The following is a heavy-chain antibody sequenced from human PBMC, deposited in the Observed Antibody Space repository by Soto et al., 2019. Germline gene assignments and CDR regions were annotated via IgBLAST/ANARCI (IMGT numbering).Heavy chain of an antibody. CDR2: IVVGSGNT. Sequence: LVKVSCKASGFTFTSSAVQWVRQARGQRLEWIGWIVVGSGNTNYAQKFQERVTITRDMSTSTAYMELSSLRSEDTAVYYCAAGGSEITIFEVVINPRYVYYYGMDVWGQGTTVTVS. CDR1: GFTFTSSA. J-gene: IGHJ6*02. D-gene: IGHD3-3*01. CDR3: AAGGSEITIFEVVINPRYVYYYGMDV. V-gene: IGHV1-58*01.